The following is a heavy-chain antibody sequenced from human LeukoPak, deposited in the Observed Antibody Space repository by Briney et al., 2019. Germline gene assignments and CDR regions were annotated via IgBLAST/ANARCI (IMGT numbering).Heavy chain of an antibody. CDR2: INPNSGGT. Sequence: ASVKVSCKASGYTFTGYYMHWVRQAPGQGLEWMGWINPNSGGTNYARKFQGRVTMTRDTSISTAYMELSRLRSDDTAVYYCARSIMIFGVVYGMDVWGQGTTVTVSS. CDR1: GYTFTGYY. D-gene: IGHD3-3*01. CDR3: ARSIMIFGVVYGMDV. J-gene: IGHJ6*02. V-gene: IGHV1-2*02.